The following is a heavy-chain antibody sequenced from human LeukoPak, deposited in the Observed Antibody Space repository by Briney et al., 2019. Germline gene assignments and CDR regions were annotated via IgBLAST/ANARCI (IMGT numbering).Heavy chain of an antibody. Sequence: PSEALSLTCAVYGGSFSGYYWSWIRQPPGKGLEWIGEINHSGSTNYNPSLKSRVTISVDTSKNQFSLKLSSVTAADTAVYYCARERGYYDSSAPQGDYWGQGTLVTVSS. V-gene: IGHV4-34*01. CDR3: ARERGYYDSSAPQGDY. CDR1: GGSFSGYY. J-gene: IGHJ4*02. CDR2: INHSGST. D-gene: IGHD3-22*01.